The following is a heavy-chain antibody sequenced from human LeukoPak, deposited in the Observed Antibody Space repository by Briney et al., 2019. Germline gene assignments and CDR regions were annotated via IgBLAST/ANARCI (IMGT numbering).Heavy chain of an antibody. Sequence: PSETLSLTCTVSGGSISSYYWSWIRQPPGKGLEWIGYIYYSGSTNYNPSLKSRVTISVDTSKNQFSLKLSSVTAADTAVYYCARDGGSSWYLDYWGQGTLVTVSS. V-gene: IGHV4-59*12. CDR2: IYYSGST. CDR3: ARDGGSSWYLDY. CDR1: GGSISSYY. D-gene: IGHD6-13*01. J-gene: IGHJ4*02.